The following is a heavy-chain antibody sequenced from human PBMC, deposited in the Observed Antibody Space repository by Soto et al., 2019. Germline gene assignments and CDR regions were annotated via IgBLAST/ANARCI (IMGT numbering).Heavy chain of an antibody. CDR1: GFTFSSYA. D-gene: IGHD6-19*01. CDR2: ISYDGSNK. V-gene: IGHV3-30-3*01. CDR3: ARSHGSPYYFDY. Sequence: QVQLVESGGGVVQPGRSLRLSCAASGFTFSSYAMHWVRQAPGKGREWVAVISYDGSNKYYADSVKGRFTISRDNSKNTLYLQMSSLRAEDTAVYYCARSHGSPYYFDYWGQGTLVTVSS. J-gene: IGHJ4*02.